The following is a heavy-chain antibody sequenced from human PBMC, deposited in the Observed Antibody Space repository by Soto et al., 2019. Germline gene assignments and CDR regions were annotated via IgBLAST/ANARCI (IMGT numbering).Heavy chain of an antibody. V-gene: IGHV4-34*01. CDR1: GGSFSGYY. J-gene: IGHJ6*02. CDR2: INHSGST. D-gene: IGHD5-12*01. Sequence: SETLSLTCAVYGGSFSGYYWSWIRQPPGKGLEWIGEINHSGSTNYNPSLKSRVTISVDTSKNQFSLKLSSVTAADTAVYYCARGQWLRLGYYYYYYGMDVWGQGTTVTVSS. CDR3: ARGQWLRLGYYYYYYGMDV.